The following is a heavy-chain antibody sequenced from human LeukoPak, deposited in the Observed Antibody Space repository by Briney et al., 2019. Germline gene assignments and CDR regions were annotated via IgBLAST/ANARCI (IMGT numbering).Heavy chain of an antibody. CDR3: AQAVAGNFDY. J-gene: IGHJ4*02. CDR1: GGSISSSNW. V-gene: IGHV4-4*02. D-gene: IGHD6-19*01. Sequence: SETLSLTCAVSGGSISSSNWWSWVRQPPGKGLEWIGEIYHSGSTNYNPSLKSRVTISVDESKNQFSLKLSSVTAADTAVYYCAQAVAGNFDYWGQGTLVTVSS. CDR2: IYHSGST.